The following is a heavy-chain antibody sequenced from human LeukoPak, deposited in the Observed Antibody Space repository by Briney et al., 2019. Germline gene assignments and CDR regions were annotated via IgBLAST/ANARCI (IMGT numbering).Heavy chain of an antibody. D-gene: IGHD3-10*01. V-gene: IGHV3-7*01. CDR1: GFTFSSYW. CDR2: IKQDGSEK. CDR3: VREEFMVRGVIDY. Sequence: PGGSLRLSCAASGFTFSSYWMSWVRQAPGKGLEWVANIKQDGSEKYYVDSVKGRFTISRDNAKNSLYLQMNSLRAEDTAVYYCVREEFMVRGVIDYWGQGTLVTVSS. J-gene: IGHJ4*02.